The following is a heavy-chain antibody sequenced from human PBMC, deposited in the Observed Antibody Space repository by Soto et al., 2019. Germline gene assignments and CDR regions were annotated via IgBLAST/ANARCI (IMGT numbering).Heavy chain of an antibody. D-gene: IGHD1-26*01. V-gene: IGHV1-18*01. Sequence: QVHLVQSGAEVEKPGASVTVSCKASGYIFTSYAITWVRQAPGQGLEWMGWITAYNGNTNYAQKFHGRVTMTTDTATRKAFMELRSMRLDDTAVYYWARGGGGDTAGWFDPWGQGTLVTVSS. CDR1: GYIFTSYA. CDR2: ITAYNGNT. CDR3: ARGGGGDTAGWFDP. J-gene: IGHJ5*02.